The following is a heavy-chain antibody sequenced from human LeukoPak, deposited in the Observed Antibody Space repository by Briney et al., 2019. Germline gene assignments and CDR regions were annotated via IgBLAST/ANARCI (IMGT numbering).Heavy chain of an antibody. J-gene: IGHJ4*02. CDR1: GFTYANYA. D-gene: IGHD2-8*02. CDR3: AKGDRGHCTGVKCYPFDY. CDR2: ITGTGGRGGI. Sequence: PGGSLRLSCGAPGFTYANYAMNWVRQAPGKRLEWVASITGTGGRGGIYYADSVKGRFTISRDNSKNTLFLQMSSLRAEDTAVYHCAKGDRGHCTGVKCYPFDYWGQGTVVTVSS. V-gene: IGHV3-23*01.